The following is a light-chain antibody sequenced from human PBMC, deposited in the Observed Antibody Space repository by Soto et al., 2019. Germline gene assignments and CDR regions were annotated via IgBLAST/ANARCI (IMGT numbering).Light chain of an antibody. V-gene: IGLV2-18*02. Sequence: QSVLTQPPSVSGSPGQSVTISCTGTSTDFVSYNRVSWYQQPPGTAPKLIIYEASNRPSGVPDRFSASKSGNTASLTISGLQTEDEADYYCSSYAGNYVYVFGSGTKVTVL. J-gene: IGLJ1*01. CDR2: EAS. CDR3: SSYAGNYVYV. CDR1: STDFVSYNR.